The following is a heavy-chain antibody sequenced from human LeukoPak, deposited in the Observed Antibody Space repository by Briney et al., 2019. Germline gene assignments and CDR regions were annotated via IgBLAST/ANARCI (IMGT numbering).Heavy chain of an antibody. CDR3: ARARGYYYDFDY. V-gene: IGHV4-59*02. Sequence: SETLSLTCTVSGGSVTSSYCWSWIRQPPGKGLEWIGYVSNSGTKYNPSLKSRVTISVDTSKNQFSLKLSSVTAADTAVYYCARARGYYYDFDYWGQGTLVTVSS. J-gene: IGHJ4*02. D-gene: IGHD3-22*01. CDR1: GGSVTSSYC. CDR2: VSNSGT.